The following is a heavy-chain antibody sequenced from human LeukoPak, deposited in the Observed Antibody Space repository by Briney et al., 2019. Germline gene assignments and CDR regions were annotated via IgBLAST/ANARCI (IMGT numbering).Heavy chain of an antibody. J-gene: IGHJ6*02. CDR3: ARDRGTTPKYYYGTDV. D-gene: IGHD2-2*01. CDR2: ISYDESDK. Sequence: PGRSLRLSCATSGFTFSSYALHWVRQAPGRGLEWVALISYDESDKYYADFVKGRFAISRDNFKNTLYLRMNSLRAEDTAVYYCARDRGTTPKYYYGTDVWGQGTTVAVSS. V-gene: IGHV3-30*03. CDR1: GFTFSSYA.